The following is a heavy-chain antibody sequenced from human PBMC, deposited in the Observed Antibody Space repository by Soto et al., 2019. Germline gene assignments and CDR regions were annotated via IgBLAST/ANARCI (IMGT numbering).Heavy chain of an antibody. CDR2: ISAYNGNT. Sequence: ASVKVSCKASGYPFTSYSISWVRQAPGQRLEWMGWISAYNGNTNYAQKLQGRVTMTTDTSTSTAYMDLRSLRSDATAANYSARRIWSGYPDYHYDGMGVWGQGTTVTVSS. D-gene: IGHD3-3*01. J-gene: IGHJ6*02. V-gene: IGHV1-18*01. CDR1: GYPFTSYS. CDR3: ARRIWSGYPDYHYDGMGV.